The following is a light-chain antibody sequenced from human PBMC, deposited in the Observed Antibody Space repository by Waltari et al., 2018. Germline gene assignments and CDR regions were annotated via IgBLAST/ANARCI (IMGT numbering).Light chain of an antibody. CDR3: SSYISSSTLEL. J-gene: IGLJ2*01. V-gene: IGLV2-14*03. Sequence: HSALTQPASVSGSPEQSIPLSCTGTSSDVRAHTYVPWYQQHPGKAPKSMIFDVSNRPSGVSNRFSGAKTGNTAALTISGLQAEEEADYYGSSYISSSTLELFGGGTSLTVL. CDR2: DVS. CDR1: SSDVRAHTY.